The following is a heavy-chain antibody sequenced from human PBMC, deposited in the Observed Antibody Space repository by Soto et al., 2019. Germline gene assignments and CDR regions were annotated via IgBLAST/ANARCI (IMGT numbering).Heavy chain of an antibody. J-gene: IGHJ4*02. Sequence: PGGSLRISFAACGFTVSSYSMNWVRQAPGKGLEWVSSISSSSSYIYYADSVKGRFTISRDNAKNSLYLQMNSLRAEDTAVYYCAREGEGGNMIVVAPYYFDYWGQGTLVTVSS. D-gene: IGHD3-22*01. CDR1: GFTVSSYS. V-gene: IGHV3-21*01. CDR3: AREGEGGNMIVVAPYYFDY. CDR2: ISSSSSYI.